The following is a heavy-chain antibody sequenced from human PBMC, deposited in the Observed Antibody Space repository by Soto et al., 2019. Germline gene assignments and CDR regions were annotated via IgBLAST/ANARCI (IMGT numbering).Heavy chain of an antibody. D-gene: IGHD6-19*01. Sequence: GESLKISCNGSGYSFTSYWISWVRQMPGKGLEWMGRIDPSDSYTNYSPSFQGHVTISADKSISTAYLQWSSLKASDTAMYYCARQAPYSSGWFSIDWFDPWGQGTLVTSPQ. CDR1: GYSFTSYW. CDR3: ARQAPYSSGWFSIDWFDP. V-gene: IGHV5-10-1*01. J-gene: IGHJ5*02. CDR2: IDPSDSYT.